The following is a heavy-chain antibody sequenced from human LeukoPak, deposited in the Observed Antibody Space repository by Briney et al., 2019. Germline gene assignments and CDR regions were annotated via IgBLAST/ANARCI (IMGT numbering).Heavy chain of an antibody. V-gene: IGHV5-51*01. CDR1: GYSFTSYW. CDR3: ARHIPKPTVKRGSYYYMDV. CDR2: IYPGDSDT. Sequence: GESLKISCKGSGYSFTSYWIGWVRQMPGKGLEWMGIIYPGDSDTRYSPSFQGQVTISADKSISTAYLQWSSLKASDTAMYYCARHIPKPTVKRGSYYYMDVWGKGTTVTVSS. D-gene: IGHD4-17*01. J-gene: IGHJ6*03.